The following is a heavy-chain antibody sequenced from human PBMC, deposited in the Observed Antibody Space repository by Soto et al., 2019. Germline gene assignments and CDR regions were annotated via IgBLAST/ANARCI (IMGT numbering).Heavy chain of an antibody. CDR3: ACDGYSGRSDGFEI. Sequence: QVQLVESGGGVVQPGRSLRLSCAASGFTISAYTMHWVRQPPGKGLEWVAVISSAGNNERYTDPVKGRFTVSRDNSKSTLYLQMNILKSEDTAVYYCACDGYSGRSDGFEILGQGTMVTVSS. CDR1: GFTISAYT. V-gene: IGHV3-30-3*01. J-gene: IGHJ3*02. CDR2: ISSAGNNE. D-gene: IGHD1-26*01.